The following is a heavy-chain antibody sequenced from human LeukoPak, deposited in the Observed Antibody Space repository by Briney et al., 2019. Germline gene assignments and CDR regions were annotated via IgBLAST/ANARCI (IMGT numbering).Heavy chain of an antibody. CDR3: ARVGAGGYRWFDY. J-gene: IGHJ4*02. V-gene: IGHV4-38-2*02. CDR1: GYSINSGYY. D-gene: IGHD2-21*02. CDR2: IYHTGST. Sequence: SETLSLTCTVSGYSINSGYYWGWIRQPPGKGLEWIGSIYHTGSTYYNPSLKSRLTISVDTSENQFSLKLTSVTAADTALYYCARVGAGGYRWFDYWGQGTLVTVSS.